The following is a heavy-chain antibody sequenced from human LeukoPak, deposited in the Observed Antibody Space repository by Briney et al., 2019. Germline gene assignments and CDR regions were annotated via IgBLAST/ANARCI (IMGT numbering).Heavy chain of an antibody. CDR1: GFTFTSSA. Sequence: SVKVSCKASGFTFTSSAMRWVRQARGQRLEWIGWIVVGSGNTNYAQKFQERVTITRDMSTSTAYMELSSLRSEDTAVYYCAAPQEYSSCNEAFDIWGQGTMVTVSS. CDR2: IVVGSGNT. CDR3: AAPQEYSSCNEAFDI. D-gene: IGHD6-6*01. V-gene: IGHV1-58*02. J-gene: IGHJ3*02.